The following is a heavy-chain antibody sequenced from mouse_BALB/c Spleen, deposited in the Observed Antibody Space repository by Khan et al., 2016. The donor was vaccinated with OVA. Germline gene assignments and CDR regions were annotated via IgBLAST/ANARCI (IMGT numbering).Heavy chain of an antibody. CDR3: ARDRIDY. J-gene: IGHJ2*01. CDR1: GYTFSSYW. Sequence: VQLQESGAEQAKPGASVKMSCKTSGYTFSSYWMHWVKQRPGQGLEWIGYINPTSGYTEYNEKFKDKATLSADKSSSTAYMQLTSLTSEDSAVYSGARDRIDYWGQGTTLTVSS. CDR2: INPTSGYT. V-gene: IGHV1-7*01.